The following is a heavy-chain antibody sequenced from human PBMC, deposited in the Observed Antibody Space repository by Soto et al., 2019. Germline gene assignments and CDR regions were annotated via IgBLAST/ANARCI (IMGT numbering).Heavy chain of an antibody. D-gene: IGHD5-18*01. CDR3: ATLNSFGSDY. Sequence: SGGSLNLSFAASGFTFSNFWMHWARQAPGKGLVWVSRIYSDGSGPMYADSVKGRFTISRDNAKSTLYLQMNSLRAEDTAVYYCATLNSFGSDYWGRGTLVTVSS. V-gene: IGHV3-74*03. J-gene: IGHJ4*02. CDR1: GFTFSNFW. CDR2: IYSDGSGP.